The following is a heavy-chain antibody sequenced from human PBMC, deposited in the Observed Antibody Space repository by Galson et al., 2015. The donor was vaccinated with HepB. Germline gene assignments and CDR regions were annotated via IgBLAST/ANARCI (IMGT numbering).Heavy chain of an antibody. J-gene: IGHJ6*03. CDR2: INTNTGNP. CDR3: ARTKSDIVVVPAAMLYYYYMDV. CDR1: GYTFTSYA. D-gene: IGHD2-2*01. V-gene: IGHV7-4-1*02. Sequence: SVKVSCKASGYTFTSYAMNWVRQAPGQGLEWMGWINTNTGNPTYAQGFTGRFVFSLDTSVSTAYLQISSLKAEDTAVYYCARTKSDIVVVPAAMLYYYYMDVWGKGTTVTVSS.